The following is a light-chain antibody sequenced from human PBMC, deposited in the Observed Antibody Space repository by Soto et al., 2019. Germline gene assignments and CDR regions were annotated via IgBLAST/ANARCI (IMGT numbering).Light chain of an antibody. CDR1: SSDVGGYNY. Sequence: QSALTQPPSASGSPGQSVSISCTGSSSDVGGYNYVSWYQQHPGKAPKLMIYEVSKRPSGVPDRFSGSKSGNTASLTVSGLQAEDEADYYCVSYAGSNKKVFGGGTKVT. J-gene: IGLJ2*01. CDR2: EVS. V-gene: IGLV2-8*01. CDR3: VSYAGSNKKV.